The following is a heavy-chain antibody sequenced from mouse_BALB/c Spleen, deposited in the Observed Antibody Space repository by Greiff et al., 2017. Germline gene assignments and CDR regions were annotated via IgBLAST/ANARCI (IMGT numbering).Heavy chain of an antibody. CDR3: ARDGWGVYYFDY. CDR1: GFSLTSYG. J-gene: IGHJ2*01. V-gene: IGHV2-9*02. Sequence: VKLMESGPGLVAPSQSLSITCTVSGFSLTSYGVHWVRQPPGKGLEWLGVIWAGGSTNYNSALMSRLSISKDNSKSQVFLKMNSLQTDDTAMYYCARDGWGVYYFDYWGQGTTLTVSS. CDR2: IWAGGST. D-gene: IGHD1-1*02.